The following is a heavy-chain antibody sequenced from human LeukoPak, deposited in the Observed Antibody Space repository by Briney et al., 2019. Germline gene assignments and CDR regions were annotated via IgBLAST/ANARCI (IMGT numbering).Heavy chain of an antibody. CDR3: AELGITMIGGV. Sequence: PGGSLRLSCIVSGFTLSSYEMSWIRQAPGKGLEWVASIGYSGGSAYYADSVKGRFTISRDNAKNSLYLQMNSLRAEDTAVYYCAELGITMIGGVWGKGTTVTISS. CDR2: IGYSGGSA. J-gene: IGHJ6*04. V-gene: IGHV3-48*03. D-gene: IGHD3-10*02. CDR1: GFTLSSYE.